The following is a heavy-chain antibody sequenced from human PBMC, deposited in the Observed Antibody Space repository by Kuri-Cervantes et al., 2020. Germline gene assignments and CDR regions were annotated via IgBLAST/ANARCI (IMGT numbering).Heavy chain of an antibody. CDR3: AKVTYGNVYYFDY. CDR1: GFTFSSYW. J-gene: IGHJ4*02. V-gene: IGHV3-7*03. CDR2: IKQDGSEK. D-gene: IGHD3-10*01. Sequence: GESLKISCAASGFTFSSYWMSWVRQAPGKGLEWVANIKQDGSEKYYVDFVKGRFTISRDSSKNTLYLQMSSLKAEDTAVYFCAKVTYGNVYYFDYWGQGTLVTVSS.